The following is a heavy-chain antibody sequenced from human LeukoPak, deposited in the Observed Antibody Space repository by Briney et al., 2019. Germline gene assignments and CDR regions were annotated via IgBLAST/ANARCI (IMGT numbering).Heavy chain of an antibody. CDR2: INSDGSST. Sequence: PGGSLRLSCAASGFTFSSYWMHWVRQAPGKGLVWVSRINSDGSSTSYADSVKGRFTISRDNAKNTLYLQMNSLRAEDTAVYYCARKKEKDDFWSGYYADYYYGMDVWGQGTTVTVSS. J-gene: IGHJ6*02. D-gene: IGHD3-3*01. CDR3: ARKKEKDDFWSGYYADYYYGMDV. CDR1: GFTFSSYW. V-gene: IGHV3-74*01.